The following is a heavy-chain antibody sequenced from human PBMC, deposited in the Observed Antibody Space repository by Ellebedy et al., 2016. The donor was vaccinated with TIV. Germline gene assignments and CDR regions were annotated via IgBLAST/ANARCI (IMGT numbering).Heavy chain of an antibody. V-gene: IGHV1-2*02. D-gene: IGHD2-15*01. CDR1: GYTFTGYY. CDR2: INPNSGGT. CDR3: ARDGVPVGVSCSGGSCHEDY. Sequence: AASVKVSCKASGYTFTGYYMHWVRQAPGQGLEWMGWINPNSGGTIYAQQFQGRVTMTRDTSISTAYMELSRLRSDDTAVYYGARDGVPVGVSCSGGSCHEDYWGQGTLVTVSS. J-gene: IGHJ4*02.